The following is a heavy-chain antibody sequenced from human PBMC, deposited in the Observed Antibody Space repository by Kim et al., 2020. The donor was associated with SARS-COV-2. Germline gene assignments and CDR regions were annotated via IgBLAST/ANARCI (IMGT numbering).Heavy chain of an antibody. CDR1: GASISSSSC. V-gene: IGHV4-4*02. Sequence: SVTLSLTCVVSGASISSSSCWSWVRQPPGKGLEWIGEVDHSGTTSYNVSLKNRVSILVDKSKNQFSLRLTSVSAADTAVYYCARGVSSAWTLRAWFDPWG. D-gene: IGHD3-22*01. CDR2: VDHSGTT. CDR3: ARGVSSAWTLRAWFDP. J-gene: IGHJ5*02.